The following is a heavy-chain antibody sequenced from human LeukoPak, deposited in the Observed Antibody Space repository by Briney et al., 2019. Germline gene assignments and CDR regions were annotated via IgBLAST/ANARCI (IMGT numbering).Heavy chain of an antibody. V-gene: IGHV5-10-1*01. CDR3: ASFISVPSAIY. Sequence: GESLKISCKGSGYGFTDYWINWVRQMPGKGLEWMGRIDPADSYTDYSPSFQGHVTISADKSISTAYLQWSSLKASDTAIYYCASFISVPSAIYWGQGTLVTVSS. CDR2: IDPADSYT. CDR1: GYGFTDYW. J-gene: IGHJ4*02. D-gene: IGHD2-2*02.